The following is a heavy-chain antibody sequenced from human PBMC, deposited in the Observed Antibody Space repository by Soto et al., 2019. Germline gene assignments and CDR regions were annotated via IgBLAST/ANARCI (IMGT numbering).Heavy chain of an antibody. CDR2: IYYSGST. V-gene: IGHV4-59*01. CDR3: ARDVDTAMVDI. J-gene: IGHJ3*02. D-gene: IGHD5-18*01. CDR1: GGSSSSYY. Sequence: SETQSLTCPVSGGSSSSYYWSWIRQPPGKGLEWIGYIYYSGSTNYNPSLKSRVTISVDTSKNQFSLKLSSVTAADTAVYYCARDVDTAMVDIWGQGTMVTVSS.